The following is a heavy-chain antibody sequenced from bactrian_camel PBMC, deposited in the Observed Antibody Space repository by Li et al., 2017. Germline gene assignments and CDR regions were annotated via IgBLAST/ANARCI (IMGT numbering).Heavy chain of an antibody. CDR3: VRPGQTWDNSDPQLEYFY. V-gene: IGHV3S25*01. J-gene: IGHJ4*01. CDR2: IDNVGETT. D-gene: IGHD4*01. Sequence: QVQLVESGGGLVQPGGSLRLSCGASGFTFNRFWMYWIRQGPGEGLEWISTIDNVGETTKYTDSVKGRFTISRDNAKATVYLGLTSLQPNDTGTYYCVRPGQTWDNSDPQLEYFYWGQGTQVTVS. CDR1: GFTFNRFW.